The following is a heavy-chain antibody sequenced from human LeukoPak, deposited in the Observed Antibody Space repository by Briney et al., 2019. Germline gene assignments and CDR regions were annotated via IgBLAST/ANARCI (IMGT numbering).Heavy chain of an antibody. J-gene: IGHJ4*02. D-gene: IGHD3-22*01. CDR1: GYTFTSYG. CDR3: ALDDSSGSHLD. Sequence: ASVKVSCKASGYTFTSYGISWVRQAPGQGLEWMGWISAYNGNTNYAQKLQGRVTMTTDTSTSTAYMELRSLRSEDTAVYYCALDDSSGSHLDWGQGTLVTVSS. V-gene: IGHV1-18*01. CDR2: ISAYNGNT.